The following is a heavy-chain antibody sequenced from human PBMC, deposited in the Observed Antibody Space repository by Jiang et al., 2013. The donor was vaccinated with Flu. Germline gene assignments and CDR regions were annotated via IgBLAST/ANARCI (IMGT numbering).Heavy chain of an antibody. J-gene: IGHJ4*01. CDR1: GGSFSGYY. V-gene: IGHV4-34*01. Sequence: LLKPSETLSLTCAVYGGSFSGYYWSWIRQPPGKGLEWIGEINHSGSTNYNPSLKSRVTISVDTSKNQFSLKLSSVTAADTAVYYCARACRRRYCGGDSIPFD. CDR2: INHSGST. CDR3: ARACRRRYCGGDSIPFD. D-gene: IGHD2-21*01.